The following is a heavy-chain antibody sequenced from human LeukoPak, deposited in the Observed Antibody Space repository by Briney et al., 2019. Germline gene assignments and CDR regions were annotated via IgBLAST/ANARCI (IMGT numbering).Heavy chain of an antibody. Sequence: GGSLRLSCAASGFTFSSYAMSWVRQAPGKGLEWVSAISGSGGSTYYADSVKGRFTIPRDNSKNTLYLQMNSLRAEDTAVYYCAKSLRYFDWLTDYWGQGTLVTVSS. J-gene: IGHJ4*02. CDR3: AKSLRYFDWLTDY. CDR2: ISGSGGST. V-gene: IGHV3-23*01. D-gene: IGHD3-9*01. CDR1: GFTFSSYA.